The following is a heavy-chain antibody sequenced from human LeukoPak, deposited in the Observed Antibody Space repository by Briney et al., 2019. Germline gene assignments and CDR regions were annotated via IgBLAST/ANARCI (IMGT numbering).Heavy chain of an antibody. CDR3: AGTMGPFDY. CDR2: IYTSGST. Sequence: SETLSLTCTVSGGSISSGSYYWSWIRQPAGKGLEWIGRIYTSGSTNYNLSLKSRVTISVDTSKNQFSLKLSSVTAADTAVYYCAGTMGPFDYWGQGTLVTVSS. CDR1: GGSISSGSYY. D-gene: IGHD1-26*01. V-gene: IGHV4-61*02. J-gene: IGHJ4*02.